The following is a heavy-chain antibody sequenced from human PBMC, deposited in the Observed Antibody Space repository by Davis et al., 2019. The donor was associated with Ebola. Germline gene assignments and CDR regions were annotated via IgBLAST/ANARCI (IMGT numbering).Heavy chain of an antibody. Sequence: MPSETLSLTCAVSGGSITSSNWWWWVRLSPGKRRAWSGAINHSGSTNYNPSLKSRVTISVDTSKNQFSLKLSSVTAADTAVYYCARAYGSGGYGNYWGQGTLVTVSS. D-gene: IGHD3-10*01. CDR1: GGSITSSNW. V-gene: IGHV4-4*02. J-gene: IGHJ4*02. CDR2: INHSGST. CDR3: ARAYGSGGYGNY.